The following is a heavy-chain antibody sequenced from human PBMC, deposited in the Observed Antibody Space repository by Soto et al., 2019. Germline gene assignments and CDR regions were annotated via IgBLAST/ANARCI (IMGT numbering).Heavy chain of an antibody. CDR1: GGSISSSSYY. CDR2: IYYSGST. V-gene: IGHV4-39*01. Sequence: QLQLQESGPGLVKPSETLSLTCTVSGGSISSSSYYWGWIRQPPGKGLEWIGSIYYSGSTYYNPSLKSRVTISVDTSKNQFSLKLSSVTAADTAVYYCARRRVDWWSFDYWGQGTLVTVSS. J-gene: IGHJ4*02. CDR3: ARRRVDWWSFDY. D-gene: IGHD2-8*02.